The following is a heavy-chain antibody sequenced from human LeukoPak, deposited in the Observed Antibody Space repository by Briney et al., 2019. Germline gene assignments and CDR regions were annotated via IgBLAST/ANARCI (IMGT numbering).Heavy chain of an antibody. CDR3: ARSGSSGWYQPSRY. CDR2: INPNSGDT. V-gene: IGHV1-2*02. D-gene: IGHD6-19*01. Sequence: GASVKVSCKASGYSFTGYYMHWVRQAPGQGLEWMGWINPNSGDTKFAQNFQGRVTMTRDTSISTAYMELSSLRSDDTAVYYCARSGSSGWYQPSRYWGQGTLVTVSS. J-gene: IGHJ4*02. CDR1: GYSFTGYY.